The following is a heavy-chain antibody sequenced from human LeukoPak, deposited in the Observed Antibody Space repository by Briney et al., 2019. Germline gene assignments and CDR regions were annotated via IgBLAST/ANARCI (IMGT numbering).Heavy chain of an antibody. D-gene: IGHD3-22*01. J-gene: IGHJ4*02. V-gene: IGHV4-61*02. CDR2: IYTSGST. CDR3: AGPEGDGSSGYYLDY. CDR1: GGSISSGSYY. Sequence: SETLSLTCTVSGGSISSGSYYWSWSRQPAGKGLEWIGRIYTSGSTNYNPSLKSRVTISVDTSKNQFSLKLSSVTAADTAVYYCAGPEGDGSSGYYLDYWGQGTLVTVSS.